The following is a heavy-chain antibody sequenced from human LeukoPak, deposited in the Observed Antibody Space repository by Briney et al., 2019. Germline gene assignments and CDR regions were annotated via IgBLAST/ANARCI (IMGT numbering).Heavy chain of an antibody. CDR2: ISSGGGTT. D-gene: IGHD3-10*01. CDR3: AKDRSGSGYFDY. Sequence: GGSLRLSCAASGFTFSSHAMSWVRQAPGKGLKWVSRISSGGGTTDYTGSVKGRFTISRDTSKNTLYLQMNSLRAEDTAVYYCAKDRSGSGYFDYWGQGTLVTVSS. J-gene: IGHJ4*02. CDR1: GFTFSSHA. V-gene: IGHV3-23*01.